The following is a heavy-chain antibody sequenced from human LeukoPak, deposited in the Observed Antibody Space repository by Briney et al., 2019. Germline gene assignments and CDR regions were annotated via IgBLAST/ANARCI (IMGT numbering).Heavy chain of an antibody. CDR1: GFTFSSYA. Sequence: GTSLRLSCAASGFTFSSYAIHWVRQAPGKGLEWVAVISFDGTDAFYADSVKGRFTISRDNSKNTLYLQMNSLRAEDTAVYYCASIAAAGHYYFDYWGQGTLVTVSS. CDR2: ISFDGTDA. J-gene: IGHJ4*02. CDR3: ASIAAAGHYYFDY. V-gene: IGHV3-30*04. D-gene: IGHD6-13*01.